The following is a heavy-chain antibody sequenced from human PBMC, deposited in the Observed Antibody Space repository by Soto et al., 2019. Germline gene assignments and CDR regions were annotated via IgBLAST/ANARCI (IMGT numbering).Heavy chain of an antibody. D-gene: IGHD1-26*01. V-gene: IGHV3-30-3*01. J-gene: IGHJ6*02. CDR2: ISYDGSNQ. CDR1: GFTFSSYA. Sequence: QVQLVESGGGVVQPGRSLRLSCAASGFTFSSYAMHWVRQAPGKGLEWVAVISYDGSNQYYADSVKGRFTISRDNSKNTLYLQMNSLRAEDTAVYYCARDVEFELHHYYYYGMDVWGQGTTVTVSS. CDR3: ARDVEFELHHYYYYGMDV.